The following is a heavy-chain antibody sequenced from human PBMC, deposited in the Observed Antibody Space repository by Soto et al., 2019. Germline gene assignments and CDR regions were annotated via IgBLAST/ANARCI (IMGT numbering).Heavy chain of an antibody. CDR2: ISGSGGST. CDR1: GFTFSSYA. V-gene: IGHV3-23*01. Sequence: GGSLRLSCAASGFTFSSYAMSWVRQAPGKGLEWVSAISGSGGSTYYADSVKGRFTISRDNSKNTLYLQMNSLRAEDTAVYYCAKDRHYYGSGSFPPYGMDVWGQGTTVTVS. J-gene: IGHJ6*02. D-gene: IGHD3-10*01. CDR3: AKDRHYYGSGSFPPYGMDV.